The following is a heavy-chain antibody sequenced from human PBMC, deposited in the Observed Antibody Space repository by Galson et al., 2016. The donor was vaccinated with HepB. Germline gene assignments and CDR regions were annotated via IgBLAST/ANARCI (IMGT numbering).Heavy chain of an antibody. D-gene: IGHD6-6*01. V-gene: IGHV3-74*01. CDR2: IHSDGSTT. CDR3: AKDSSSAL. CDR1: GFTFSSYW. J-gene: IGHJ2*01. Sequence: SLRLSCAASGFTFSSYWMQWVRQAPGKGLVWVSRIHSDGSTTSYADSVKGRFTISRGNAKNSLFLQMNSLRAEDTAVYYCAKDSSSALWGRGSLVTVSS.